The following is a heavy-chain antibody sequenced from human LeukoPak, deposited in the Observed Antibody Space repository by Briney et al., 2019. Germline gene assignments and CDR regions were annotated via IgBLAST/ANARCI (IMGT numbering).Heavy chain of an antibody. CDR1: GGSISSYY. CDR3: ARDWGGDCSSTSCYTWFDP. D-gene: IGHD2-2*02. J-gene: IGHJ5*02. Sequence: SETLSLTCTVSGGSISSYYWSWIRQPPGKGLEWIGYIYYSGSTNYNPSLKSRVTISVDTSKNQFSLKLSSVTAADTAVYYCARDWGGDCSSTSCYTWFDPWGQGTLVTVSS. V-gene: IGHV4-59*01. CDR2: IYYSGST.